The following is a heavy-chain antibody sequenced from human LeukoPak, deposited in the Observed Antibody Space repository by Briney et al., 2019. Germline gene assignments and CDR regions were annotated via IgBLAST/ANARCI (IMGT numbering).Heavy chain of an antibody. Sequence: PGGSLRLSCEASGFTFSSYGMHWVRQAPGKGLERVAGIWNDGNDKYYADSVKGRFIISRDNSKNTLYLQMNSLRAEDTAVYYCARVTAVIGLDYWGQGTLVTVSS. J-gene: IGHJ4*02. D-gene: IGHD2/OR15-2a*01. CDR1: GFTFSSYG. CDR2: IWNDGNDK. CDR3: ARVTAVIGLDY. V-gene: IGHV3-33*01.